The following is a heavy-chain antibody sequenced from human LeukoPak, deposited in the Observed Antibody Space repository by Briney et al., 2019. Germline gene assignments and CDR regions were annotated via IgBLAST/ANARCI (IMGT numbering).Heavy chain of an antibody. CDR1: GGSISSYY. CDR3: AREVGGTSSIWFDP. CDR2: IYDSGST. Sequence: SVTLSLTWTVAGGSISSYYWSWIRQPPGEGLEWIGYIYDSGSTNSNPSLKSRVTISVDTSKNQLSLRLSSVTAADTAVYYCAREVGGTSSIWFDPWGQGTLVTVSS. V-gene: IGHV4-59*12. D-gene: IGHD1-26*01. J-gene: IGHJ5*02.